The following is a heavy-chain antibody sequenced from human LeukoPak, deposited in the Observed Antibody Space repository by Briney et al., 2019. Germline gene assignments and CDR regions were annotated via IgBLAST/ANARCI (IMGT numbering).Heavy chain of an antibody. CDR2: INPNSGGT. V-gene: IGHV1-2*04. D-gene: IGHD3-22*01. CDR3: ARGGTYYYDSSGYTPFDY. Sequence: GASVKVSCKASGYTFTGYYMHWVRQAPGQGLEWMGWINPNSGGTNYAQKFQGWATMTRDTSISTAYMELSRLRSDDTAVYYCARGGTYYYDSSGYTPFDYWGQGTLVTVSS. CDR1: GYTFTGYY. J-gene: IGHJ4*02.